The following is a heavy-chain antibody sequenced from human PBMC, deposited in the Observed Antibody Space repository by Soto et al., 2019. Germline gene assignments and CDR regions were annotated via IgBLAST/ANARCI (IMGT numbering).Heavy chain of an antibody. CDR3: ASTPVLESWFAP. CDR2: IYYSGST. CDR1: GGSISSGGYY. D-gene: IGHD1-1*01. J-gene: IGHJ5*02. Sequence: SETLSLTCTVSGGSISSGGYYWSWIRQHPGKGLEWIGYIYYSGSTYYNPSLKSRVTISVDTSKNQFSLKLSSVTAVDTAVYYCASTPVLESWFAPWGQGTLVTVSS. V-gene: IGHV4-31*03.